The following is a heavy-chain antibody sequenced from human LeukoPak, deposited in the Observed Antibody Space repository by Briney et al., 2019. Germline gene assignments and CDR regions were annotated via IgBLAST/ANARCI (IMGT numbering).Heavy chain of an antibody. CDR2: NNPSAGST. Sequence: ASVTVSCKASGYTFTIYYVHWVRQAPGQGLEWMGMNNPSAGSTSYAQKFQGRVTMTRDTSISTAYMELSRLRSDDTAVYYCARVGRGRWLQNNWFDPWGQGTLVTVSS. CDR1: GYTFTIYY. D-gene: IGHD5-24*01. V-gene: IGHV1-46*01. CDR3: ARVGRGRWLQNNWFDP. J-gene: IGHJ5*02.